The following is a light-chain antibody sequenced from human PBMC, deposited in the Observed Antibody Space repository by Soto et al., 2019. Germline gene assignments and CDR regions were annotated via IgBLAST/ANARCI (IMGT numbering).Light chain of an antibody. CDR3: MQSVQHQST. V-gene: IGKV2D-29*01. CDR2: EVS. J-gene: IGKJ1*01. CDR1: QSLVSSDGKSY. Sequence: VMTQTPLSLSVSPGQPSSISCKCSQSLVSSDGKSYSYWYLQKPGQPPQLLIYEVSNRFSGVPDRFSGSGSGTDFTLQISRVEAEDVGVYYCMQSVQHQSTFGQGTKMDIQ.